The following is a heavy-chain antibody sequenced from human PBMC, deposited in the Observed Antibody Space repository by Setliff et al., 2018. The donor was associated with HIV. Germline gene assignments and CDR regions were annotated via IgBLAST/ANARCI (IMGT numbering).Heavy chain of an antibody. D-gene: IGHD5-18*01. CDR1: GDSITSGGYY. V-gene: IGHV4-38-2*02. CDR2: IYHSGST. Sequence: SETLSLTCTVSGDSITSGGYYWGWIRQPPGKGLEWIGSIYHSGSTYYNPSLKSRVTISVDTSKNQFSLKLSSVTAADTAVYYCARLGRGYSYGHRLYHFDYWGQGTLVTVSS. CDR3: ARLGRGYSYGHRLYHFDY. J-gene: IGHJ4*02.